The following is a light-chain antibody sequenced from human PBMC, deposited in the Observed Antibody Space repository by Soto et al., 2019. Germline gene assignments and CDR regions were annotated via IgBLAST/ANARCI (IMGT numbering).Light chain of an antibody. Sequence: DIVMNQSPDSLAVSLGERATINCKSSQSVLYNSNNKNYLAWYQQRPGHPPKLLIYWASTRESGVPDRFSGSGSGTDFTLTITSLQAEDVAVYYCQQYESTPPTFGQGTKLEIK. CDR2: WAS. J-gene: IGKJ2*01. CDR1: QSVLYNSNNKNY. V-gene: IGKV4-1*01. CDR3: QQYESTPPT.